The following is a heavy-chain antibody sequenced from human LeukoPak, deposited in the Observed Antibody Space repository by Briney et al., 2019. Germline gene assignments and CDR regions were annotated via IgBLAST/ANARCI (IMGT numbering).Heavy chain of an antibody. D-gene: IGHD6-25*01. CDR2: IYYSDIT. J-gene: IGHJ4*02. Sequence: PSETLSLTCTVSGDSISSYYWSWIRHPPGKGLEWIGYIYYSDITNYNPSLQSRVTISVDTSKKQFSLKLTSVTAADTAVYYCTRGAIAAHFDYWGQGTLVTVSS. CDR1: GDSISSYY. V-gene: IGHV4-59*01. CDR3: TRGAIAAHFDY.